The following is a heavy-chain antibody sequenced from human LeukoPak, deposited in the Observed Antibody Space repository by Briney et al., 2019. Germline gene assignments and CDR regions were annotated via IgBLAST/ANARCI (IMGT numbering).Heavy chain of an antibody. CDR2: MNPNSGNT. D-gene: IGHD2-15*01. V-gene: IGHV1-8*01. CDR1: GYTFTSFD. J-gene: IGHJ5*02. CDR3: ARGPSAYCSGGNCYSGSAWFDP. Sequence: GASVKVSCKASGYTFTSFDINWVRQATGQGLEWMGWMNPNSGNTGYAQKFQGRVTMTRNTSISTAYMELSSLRSEDTAVYYCARGPSAYCSGGNCYSGSAWFDPWGQGTLVTVSS.